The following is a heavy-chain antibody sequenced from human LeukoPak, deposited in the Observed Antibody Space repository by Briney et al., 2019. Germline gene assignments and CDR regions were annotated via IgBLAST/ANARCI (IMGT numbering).Heavy chain of an antibody. V-gene: IGHV4-30-4*01. J-gene: IGHJ5*02. CDR1: GCSISSGDYY. D-gene: IGHD6-25*01. CDR3: ARASSIASAGTGFDP. Sequence: SQTLSLTCTVSGCSISSGDYYWSWIRQPPGKGLEWIGYIYYSGSTYYNPSIKSRVTISVDTSKNQFSLKLSSVTAADTAVYYCARASSIASAGTGFDPWGQGTLVTVSS. CDR2: IYYSGST.